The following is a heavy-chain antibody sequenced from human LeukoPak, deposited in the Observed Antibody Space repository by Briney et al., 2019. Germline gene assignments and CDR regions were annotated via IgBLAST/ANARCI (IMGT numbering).Heavy chain of an antibody. Sequence: GGSLRLSCAASGFTFSSYAMSWVRQAPGKGLEWVSAISGSGGSTYYADSVKGRFTISRDNSKYTLYLQMNSLRAEDTAVYYCAKDILTGSSILQFDYWGQGTLVTVSS. CDR3: AKDILTGSSILQFDY. CDR1: GFTFSSYA. J-gene: IGHJ4*02. D-gene: IGHD3-9*01. V-gene: IGHV3-23*01. CDR2: ISGSGGST.